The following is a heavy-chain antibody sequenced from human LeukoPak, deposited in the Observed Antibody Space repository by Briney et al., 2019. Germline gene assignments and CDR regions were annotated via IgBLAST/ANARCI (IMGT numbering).Heavy chain of an antibody. CDR3: ARAVAKRHYYYYYYMDV. CDR1: GYTFTSYD. CDR2: MNPNSGNT. Sequence: ASVKVSCKAPGYTFTSYDINWVRQATGQGLEWMGWMNPNSGNTGYAQKFQGRVTMTRNTSISTAYMELSSLRSEDTAVYYCARAVAKRHYYYYYYMDVWGKGTTVTVSS. V-gene: IGHV1-8*01. D-gene: IGHD5-24*01. J-gene: IGHJ6*03.